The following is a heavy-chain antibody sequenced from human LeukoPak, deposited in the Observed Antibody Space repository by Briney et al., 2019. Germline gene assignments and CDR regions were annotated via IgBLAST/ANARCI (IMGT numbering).Heavy chain of an antibody. Sequence: KSGGSLRLSCVASGVTLSNYAMSWARQAPGKGLEWVSGISGTTSGTYYADSVKGRFTISRDNSKNTLFLQVNSLRAEDTAVYYCAKGDNDILTGYYNSFDYWGQGTLVTVSS. V-gene: IGHV3-23*01. CDR2: ISGTTSGT. J-gene: IGHJ4*02. D-gene: IGHD3-9*01. CDR3: AKGDNDILTGYYNSFDY. CDR1: GVTLSNYA.